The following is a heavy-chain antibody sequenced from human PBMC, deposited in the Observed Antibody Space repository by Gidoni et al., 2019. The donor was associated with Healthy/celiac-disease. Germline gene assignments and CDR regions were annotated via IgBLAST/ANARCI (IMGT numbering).Heavy chain of an antibody. CDR3: ARADYDILTGYYSYFDY. CDR1: GGSISSYY. J-gene: IGHJ4*02. CDR2: IYYSGST. V-gene: IGHV4-59*01. Sequence: QVQLQESGPGLVKPSETLSLTCTVSGGSISSYYWSWIRQPPGKGLEWIGYIYYSGSTNYNPSIKSRDTISVDTSKNQFSLKLSSVTAADTAVYYCARADYDILTGYYSYFDYWGQGTLVTVSS. D-gene: IGHD3-9*01.